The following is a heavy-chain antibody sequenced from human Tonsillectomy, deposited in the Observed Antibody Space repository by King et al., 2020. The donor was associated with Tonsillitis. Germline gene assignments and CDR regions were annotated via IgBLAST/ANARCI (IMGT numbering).Heavy chain of an antibody. CDR1: GYTFTGHY. CDR3: ARGDSYSGYDSLDY. Sequence: QLVQSGAEVKKPGASVKVSCKASGYTFTGHYMHWVRQAPGQGLEWMGWIHPNGGGTNYAQKFQGRVTMTRDTSTSTAHMELSRLRSDDTAVYYCARGDSYSGYDSLDYWGQGTLVTASS. D-gene: IGHD5-12*01. V-gene: IGHV1-2*02. CDR2: IHPNGGGT. J-gene: IGHJ4*02.